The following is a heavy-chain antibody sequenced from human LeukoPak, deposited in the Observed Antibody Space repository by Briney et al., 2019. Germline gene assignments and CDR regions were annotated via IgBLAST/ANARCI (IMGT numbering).Heavy chain of an antibody. CDR3: ARLRDMGVTRQFDY. CDR1: GYTLTELS. CDR2: FDPEDGET. D-gene: IGHD2-21*02. V-gene: IGHV1-24*01. Sequence: GASVKVSCKVSGYTLTELSMHWVRQAPGKGLEWMGGFDPEDGETIYAQKFQGRVTMAEDTSTDTAYMELSSLRSEDTAVYYCARLRDMGVTRQFDYWGQGTLVTVSS. J-gene: IGHJ4*02.